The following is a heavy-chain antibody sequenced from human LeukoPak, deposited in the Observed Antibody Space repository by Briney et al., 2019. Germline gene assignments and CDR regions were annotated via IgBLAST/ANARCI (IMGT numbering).Heavy chain of an antibody. CDR1: GGSFSGYY. CDR3: ARGQGTVTTH. Sequence: SETLSLTCAVSGGSFSGYYWTWIRQPPGKGLEWIGEINHSGSANYSPSLSSRVTISLDMSENQFSLKLTSVTAADTAGYYCARGQGTVTTHWGQGTLVTVSS. J-gene: IGHJ4*02. D-gene: IGHD4-17*01. CDR2: INHSGSA. V-gene: IGHV4-34*01.